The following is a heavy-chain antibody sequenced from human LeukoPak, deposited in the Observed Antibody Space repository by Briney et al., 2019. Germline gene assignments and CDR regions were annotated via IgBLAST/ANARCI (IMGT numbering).Heavy chain of an antibody. V-gene: IGHV1-69*13. CDR3: ASEPDYGDHGVY. Sequence: GASVKVSCKASGGTFSSYAISWVRQAPGQGLEWMGGIIPIFGTANYAQKFQGRVTITADESTSTAYMELSSLRSEDMAAYYCASEPDYGDHGVYWGQGTLVTVSS. D-gene: IGHD4-17*01. CDR1: GGTFSSYA. CDR2: IIPIFGTA. J-gene: IGHJ4*02.